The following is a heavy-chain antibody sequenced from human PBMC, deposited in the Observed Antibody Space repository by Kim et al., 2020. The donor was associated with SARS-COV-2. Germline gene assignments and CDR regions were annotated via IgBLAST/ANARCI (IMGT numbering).Heavy chain of an antibody. CDR3: ARDGRQYYGDTNWFDP. CDR2: ISSSSSYI. J-gene: IGHJ5*02. V-gene: IGHV3-21*01. CDR1: GFTFSSYS. Sequence: GGSLRLSCAASGFTFSSYSMNWVRQAPGKGLEWVASISSSSSYIYYADSVKGRFTISRDNAKNSLYLQMNSLRAEDTAVYYCARDGRQYYGDTNWFDPWGQGTLVTVSS. D-gene: IGHD4-17*01.